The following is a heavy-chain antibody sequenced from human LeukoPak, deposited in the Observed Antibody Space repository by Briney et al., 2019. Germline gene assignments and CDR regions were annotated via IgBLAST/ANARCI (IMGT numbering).Heavy chain of an antibody. CDR3: AKDPLGSSEY. CDR1: GLSFDNYA. Sequence: PGGSLRLSCAASGLSFDNYAMTWVRQVPGKGLEWVSGINGGGGTTHYADCKKGRFTVSRDNSKNTLYLQMNSLRAEDTAVYYCAKDPLGSSEYWGQGTLVTVSS. J-gene: IGHJ4*02. V-gene: IGHV3-23*01. D-gene: IGHD3-10*01. CDR2: INGGGGTT.